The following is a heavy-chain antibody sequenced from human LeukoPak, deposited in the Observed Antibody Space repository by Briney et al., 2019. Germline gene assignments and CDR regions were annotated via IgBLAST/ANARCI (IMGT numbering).Heavy chain of an antibody. CDR3: ARHFYDTNSSDY. Sequence: GESLKISCKGSGYGFTTFWISWVRQMPGKGLEWMGMIDPSDSNTNYSPSFQGHVTISADRSISTAFLQWSSLKASDSAMYYCARHFYDTNSSDYWGQGTLVTVAS. J-gene: IGHJ4*02. D-gene: IGHD3-22*01. CDR1: GYGFTTFW. CDR2: IDPSDSNT. V-gene: IGHV5-10-1*01.